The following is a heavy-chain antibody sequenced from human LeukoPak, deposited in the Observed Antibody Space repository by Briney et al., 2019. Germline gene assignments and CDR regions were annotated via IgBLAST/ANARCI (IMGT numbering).Heavy chain of an antibody. J-gene: IGHJ3*02. Sequence: SETLSLTCTVSGGSISSGDYYWSWIRQPPGKGLEWIGYIYYSGSTNYNPSLKSRVTISVDTSKNQFSLKLSSVTAADTAVYYCARHGRYLVPAATRNDAFDMWGQGTMVTVSS. V-gene: IGHV4-61*08. CDR3: ARHGRYLVPAATRNDAFDM. D-gene: IGHD2-2*01. CDR1: GGSISSGDYY. CDR2: IYYSGST.